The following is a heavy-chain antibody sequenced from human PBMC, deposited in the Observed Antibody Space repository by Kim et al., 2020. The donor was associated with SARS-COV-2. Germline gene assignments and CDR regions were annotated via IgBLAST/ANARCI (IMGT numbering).Heavy chain of an antibody. D-gene: IGHD6-6*01. J-gene: IGHJ5*02. Sequence: GGSLRLSCAASGFTISGSAMGWVRQAPGKGLEWVSFISAGVGTTYYADSVKGRFTISRDNSKNTLFLQMSSLRADDTAIYYCARTSSTFKFPTWGQGTLVTVSS. V-gene: IGHV3-23*01. CDR3: ARTSSTFKFPT. CDR2: ISAGVGTT. CDR1: GFTISGSA.